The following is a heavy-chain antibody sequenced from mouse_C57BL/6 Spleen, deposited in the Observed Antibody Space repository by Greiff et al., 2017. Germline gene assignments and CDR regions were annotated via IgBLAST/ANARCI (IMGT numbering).Heavy chain of an antibody. CDR3: ARGGLRPWFAY. CDR1: GYTFTSYW. D-gene: IGHD2-4*01. CDR2: IDPSDSET. J-gene: IGHJ3*01. Sequence: QVQLQQPGAELVRPGSSVKLSCKASGYTFTSYWMHWVKQRPIQGLEWIGNIDPSDSETHYTQKFKDQATLTVDKSSSTAYMQLSSLTSEDSAVYYCARGGLRPWFAYWGQGTLVTVSA. V-gene: IGHV1-52*01.